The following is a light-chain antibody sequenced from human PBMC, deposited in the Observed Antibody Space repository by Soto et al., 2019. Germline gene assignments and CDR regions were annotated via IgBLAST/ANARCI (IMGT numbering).Light chain of an antibody. V-gene: IGLV2-8*01. Sequence: QSALTQPHSASGSPGQSVTISCTGTSSDVGGYQYVSWYQQHPGKAPKLMMFEVNKRPSGVTDRVSGSKSGNTASLTVSGLQSEYEADYYCSSYAGINNLGVFGNGTKLTVL. CDR1: SSDVGGYQY. CDR2: EVN. CDR3: SSYAGINNLGV. J-gene: IGLJ1*01.